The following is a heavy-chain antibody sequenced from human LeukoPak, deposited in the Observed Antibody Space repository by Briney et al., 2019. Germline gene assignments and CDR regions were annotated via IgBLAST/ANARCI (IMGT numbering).Heavy chain of an antibody. J-gene: IGHJ4*02. CDR1: GFSLSTSGVG. V-gene: IGHV2-5*02. D-gene: IGHD3-16*01. CDR3: AHQGTFLSPPSL. Sequence: SGPTLVNPTQTLTLTCTFSGFSLSTSGVGVGWIRQPQGIALEWLALIYCDDDKRYSPSLKSRLTITKDTSNNQVVLTMTNMDPVDTATYYCAHQGTFLSPPSLWGQGNLVTVTA. CDR2: IYCDDDK.